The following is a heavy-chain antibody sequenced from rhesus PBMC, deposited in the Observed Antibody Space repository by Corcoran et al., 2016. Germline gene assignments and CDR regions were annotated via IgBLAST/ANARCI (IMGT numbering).Heavy chain of an antibody. CDR2: VLGRGRTP. D-gene: IGHD3-34*01. V-gene: IGHV4-169*01. J-gene: IGHJ4*01. CDR1: GGSISSSY. CDR3: AGGGEGRGEYWGDFDY. Sequence: QLQLQESGPGLVKPSETLSLTCAVSGGSISSSYWSWIRQAPGKGLEWVGYVLGRGRTPPPTPARMSRITRSVNTSRTQRSVVLGAVTAADRAVYYCAGGGEGRGEYWGDFDYWGQGVLVTVSS.